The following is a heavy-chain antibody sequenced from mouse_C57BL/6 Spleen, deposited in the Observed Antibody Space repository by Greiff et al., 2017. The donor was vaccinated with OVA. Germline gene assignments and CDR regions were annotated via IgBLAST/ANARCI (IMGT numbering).Heavy chain of an antibody. CDR3: ARGNYGSRFAY. D-gene: IGHD1-1*01. CDR1: GYTFTSYW. CDR2: IDPSDSYT. V-gene: IGHV1-69*01. J-gene: IGHJ3*01. Sequence: VKLQQPGAELVMPGASVKLSCKASGYTFTSYWMHWVKQRPGQGLEWIGEIDPSDSYTNYNQKFKGKSTLTVDKSSSTAYMQLSSLTSEDSAVYYCARGNYGSRFAYWGQGTLVTVSA.